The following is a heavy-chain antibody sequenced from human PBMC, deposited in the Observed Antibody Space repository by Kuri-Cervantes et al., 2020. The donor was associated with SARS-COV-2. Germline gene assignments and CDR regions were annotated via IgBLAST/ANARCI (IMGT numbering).Heavy chain of an antibody. Sequence: GESLKISCAASGFTFSSYGMHWVRQAPGKGLERVAVIWYDGSNKYYADSAKGRFTISRDNSKNTLYLQMNSLRAEDTAVYYCARDGDDPTGERAFDIWGQGTMVTVSS. CDR1: GFTFSSYG. J-gene: IGHJ3*02. CDR3: ARDGDDPTGERAFDI. D-gene: IGHD7-27*01. CDR2: IWYDGSNK. V-gene: IGHV3-33*01.